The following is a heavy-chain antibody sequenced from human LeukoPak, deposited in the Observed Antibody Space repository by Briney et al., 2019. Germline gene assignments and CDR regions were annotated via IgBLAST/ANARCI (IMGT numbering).Heavy chain of an antibody. CDR1: GGSISSYY. CDR3: ARYNDILTCAYYFDY. CDR2: IYYSGST. V-gene: IGHV4-59*01. Sequence: SETLSLTCTVPGGSISSYYWSWIRQPPGKGLEWIGYIYYSGSTNYNPSLKSRVTISVDTSKNQFSLKLSSVTAADTAVYYCARYNDILTCAYYFDYWGQGTLVTVSS. J-gene: IGHJ4*02. D-gene: IGHD3-9*01.